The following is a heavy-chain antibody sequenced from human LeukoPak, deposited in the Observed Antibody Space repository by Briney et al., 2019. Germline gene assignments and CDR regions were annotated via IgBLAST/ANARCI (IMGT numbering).Heavy chain of an antibody. CDR1: GFTFSSYS. J-gene: IGHJ4*02. CDR3: ARDLSTVTQGHDY. CDR2: ISSSSSYI. D-gene: IGHD4-11*01. V-gene: IGHV3-21*01. Sequence: PGGSLRLSCAASGFTFSSYSMNWVRQAPGKGLEWVSSISSSSSYIYYADSVKGRFTISRDNAKNSLYLQMNSLRAEDTAVYYCARDLSTVTQGHDYWGQGTLVTVSS.